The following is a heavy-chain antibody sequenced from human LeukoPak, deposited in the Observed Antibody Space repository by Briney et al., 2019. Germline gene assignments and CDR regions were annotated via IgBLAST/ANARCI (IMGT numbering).Heavy chain of an antibody. J-gene: IGHJ6*02. CDR1: GFTFSSYG. D-gene: IGHD3-3*01. Sequence: GRSLRLSCAASGFTFSSYGMHWVRQAPGKGLEWVAVISYDGSNKYYADSVKGRFTISRDNSKNTLYLQMNSLRAEDTAVYYCAKDSGAFTIFGVVTRGYYGMDVWGQGTTVTVSS. V-gene: IGHV3-30*18. CDR2: ISYDGSNK. CDR3: AKDSGAFTIFGVVTRGYYGMDV.